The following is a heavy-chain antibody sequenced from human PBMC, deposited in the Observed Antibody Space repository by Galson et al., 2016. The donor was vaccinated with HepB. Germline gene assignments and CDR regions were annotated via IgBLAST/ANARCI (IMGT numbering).Heavy chain of an antibody. V-gene: IGHV3-48*01. D-gene: IGHD3-10*01. CDR3: ARPYTYYFGSGSYFDVLHYGMDV. J-gene: IGHJ6*02. CDR1: GFRLSDYN. Sequence: SLRLSCAASGFRLSDYNMNWVRQAPGRGLEWVAYISASSGTIYYADSVEGRFTISRDNANHSISLQMNSLRAENTAFYYCARPYTYYFGSGSYFDVLHYGMDVWGQGTTVTVSS. CDR2: ISASSGTI.